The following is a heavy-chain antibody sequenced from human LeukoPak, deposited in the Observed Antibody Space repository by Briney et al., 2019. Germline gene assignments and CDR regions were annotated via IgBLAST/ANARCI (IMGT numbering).Heavy chain of an antibody. CDR3: ARDPETAGYFDY. J-gene: IGHJ4*02. CDR1: GFTFSSYS. Sequence: GGSLRLSCAASGFTFSSYSMNWVRQAPGKGLEWVSSISSSSSSYIYYADSVKGRFTISRDNAKNSLYLQMNSLRAEDTAVYYCARDPETAGYFDYWGQGTLVTVSS. V-gene: IGHV3-21*01. CDR2: ISSSSSSYI. D-gene: IGHD6-19*01.